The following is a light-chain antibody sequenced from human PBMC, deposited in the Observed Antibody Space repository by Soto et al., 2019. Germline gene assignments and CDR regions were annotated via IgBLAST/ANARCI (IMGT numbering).Light chain of an antibody. CDR2: GAS. J-gene: IGKJ2*01. CDR1: QSVSSN. Sequence: EIVMTQSPATLSVSPGERATLSCRASQSVSSNLAWYQQKPGQAPRLLIYGASTRATGIPARFSCSGSGTEFTPTISSLQSEDFAVYYCQQYNNWPPMYTLGQGTKLEIK. V-gene: IGKV3-15*01. CDR3: QQYNNWPPMYT.